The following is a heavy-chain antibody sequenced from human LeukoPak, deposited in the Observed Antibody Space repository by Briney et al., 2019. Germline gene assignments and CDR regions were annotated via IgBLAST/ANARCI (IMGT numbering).Heavy chain of an antibody. V-gene: IGHV3-73*01. J-gene: IGHJ4*02. Sequence: PGGSLRLSCAASGFDFSGFYMHWVRQASGRGLEWVGLIRSKPSSYTTAYAASVKGRFTISRDDSKNTAYLQMNSLKAEDTAVYYCIRQECSGGSCSYVDYWGQGTLVTVSS. CDR3: IRQECSGGSCSYVDY. CDR1: GFDFSGFY. CDR2: IRSKPSSYTT. D-gene: IGHD2-15*01.